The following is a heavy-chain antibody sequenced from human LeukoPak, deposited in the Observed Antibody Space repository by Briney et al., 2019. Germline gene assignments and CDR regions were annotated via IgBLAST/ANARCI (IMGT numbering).Heavy chain of an antibody. V-gene: IGHV4-39*01. CDR3: ARMWSSSILSP. CDR2: IYYSGST. CDR1: GGSISSSSYY. J-gene: IGHJ5*02. D-gene: IGHD2-15*01. Sequence: SETLSPTCTVSGGSISSSSYYWGWIRQPPGKGLEWIGSIYYSGSTYYNPSLKSRVTISVDTSKNQFSLKLSSVTAADTAVYYCARMWSSSILSPWGQGTLVTVSS.